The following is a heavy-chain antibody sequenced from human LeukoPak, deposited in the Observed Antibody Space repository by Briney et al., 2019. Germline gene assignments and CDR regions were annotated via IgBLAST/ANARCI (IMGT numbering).Heavy chain of an antibody. V-gene: IGHV3-20*04. J-gene: IGHJ4*02. CDR2: INWEGGST. Sequence: GGSLRLSCAASGFTFDDYGMSWVRQAPVKGLEWVSGINWEGGSTGYADSVKGRFTISRDNAKNSLYLQMNSLRAEDTALYYCARGGRGYSYGYSYFDYWGQGTLVTVSS. CDR1: GFTFDDYG. D-gene: IGHD5-18*01. CDR3: ARGGRGYSYGYSYFDY.